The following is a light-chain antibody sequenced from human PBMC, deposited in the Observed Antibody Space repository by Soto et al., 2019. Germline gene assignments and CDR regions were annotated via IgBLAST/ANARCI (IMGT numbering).Light chain of an antibody. V-gene: IGLV2-14*01. CDR3: SAYTARSTLV. J-gene: IGLJ3*02. Sequence: QSALAQPTSVSGSPGQSIAISCTGTSSDVGGYNYVSWHQQHPGKAPKVLISVVSNRPSGVSNRFSGSKSGNTASLTISGLQAEDEADYYCSAYTARSTLVFGGGTKLTVL. CDR1: SSDVGGYNY. CDR2: VVS.